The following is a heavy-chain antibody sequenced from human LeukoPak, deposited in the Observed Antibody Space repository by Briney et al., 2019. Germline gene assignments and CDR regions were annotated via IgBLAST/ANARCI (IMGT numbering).Heavy chain of an antibody. CDR2: ISSRGGTI. V-gene: IGHV3-48*03. J-gene: IGHJ4*02. CDR3: AREPTYTNWGVDY. D-gene: IGHD7-27*01. CDR1: GFTFSAYA. Sequence: GGSLRLSCEASGFTFSAYAMTWVRQAPGKGLEWVSYISSRGGTIYYADSVKGRFTMSRDNAKNSLYLQMNSLRAEDTALYYCAREPTYTNWGVDYWGQGTLVTVSS.